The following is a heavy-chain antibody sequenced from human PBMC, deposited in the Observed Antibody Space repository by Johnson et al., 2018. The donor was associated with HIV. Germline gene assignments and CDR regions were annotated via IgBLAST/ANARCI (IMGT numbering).Heavy chain of an antibody. CDR2: IWHDGRDV. CDR1: GFTFSDYA. J-gene: IGHJ3*02. CDR3: TGRENAFDI. Sequence: QVQLVESGGGVVQPGRSMRLSCAASGFTFSDYAMHWVRQAPGKGLEWVAFIWHDGRDVYYADSVKGRFTISRDNAKNSLYLQMNNLRAEDAAVYYCTGRENAFDIWGQGTMVTVSS. V-gene: IGHV3-33*03. D-gene: IGHD1-26*01.